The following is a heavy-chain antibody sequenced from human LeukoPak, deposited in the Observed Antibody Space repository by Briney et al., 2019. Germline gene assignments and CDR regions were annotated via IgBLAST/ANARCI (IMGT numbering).Heavy chain of an antibody. J-gene: IGHJ5*02. CDR3: ATAAEYCSSTSCYNWFDP. V-gene: IGHV4-39*01. CDR1: GGSISSSSYY. Sequence: SQTLSLTCTVSGGSISSSSYYWGWIRQPPGKGLEWIGSIYYSGSTYYNPSLKSRVTISVDTSKNQFSLKLSSVTAADTAVYYCATAAEYCSSTSCYNWFDPWGQGTLVTVSS. D-gene: IGHD2-2*01. CDR2: IYYSGST.